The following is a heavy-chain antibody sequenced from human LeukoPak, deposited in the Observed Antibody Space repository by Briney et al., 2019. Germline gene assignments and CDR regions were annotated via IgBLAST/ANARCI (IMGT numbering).Heavy chain of an antibody. J-gene: IGHJ5*02. CDR1: GFTVSSHY. Sequence: GGSLRLSCAASGFTVSSHYMSWVRQAPGKGLEWVSVIYSGGNTYYADSVKGRFTISRDNSKNTLYLQMNSLRAEDTAVYYCAKDGGAARPKDWFDPWGQGTLVTVSS. CDR3: AKDGGAARPKDWFDP. V-gene: IGHV3-53*01. CDR2: IYSGGNT. D-gene: IGHD6-6*01.